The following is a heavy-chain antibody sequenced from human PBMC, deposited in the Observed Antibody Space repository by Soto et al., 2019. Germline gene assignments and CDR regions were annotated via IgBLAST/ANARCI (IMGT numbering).Heavy chain of an antibody. CDR3: ARDRCSSTSCYGGGYYYYLDV. J-gene: IGHJ6*03. Sequence: EVQLVESGGGLVQPGGSLRLSCAASGFTFSSYWMSWVRQAPGKGLEWVANIKQDGSEKYYVDSVKGLFTISRDNAKNSLYLKMNSLRAEDTAVYYCARDRCSSTSCYGGGYYYYLDVWGKGTTVTVSS. V-gene: IGHV3-7*01. CDR2: IKQDGSEK. CDR1: GFTFSSYW. D-gene: IGHD2-2*01.